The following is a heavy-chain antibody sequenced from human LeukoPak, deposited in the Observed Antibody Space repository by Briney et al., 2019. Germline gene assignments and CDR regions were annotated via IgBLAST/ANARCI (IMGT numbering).Heavy chain of an antibody. CDR2: IYYSGST. J-gene: IGHJ4*02. V-gene: IGHV4-61*05. CDR1: GGSISSSSYY. CDR3: ARLHYDYVWGSYLPYYFDY. Sequence: SETLSLTCTVSGGSISSSSYYWGWIRQPPGKGLEWIGYIYYSGSTNYNPSLKSRVTISVDTSENQFSLKLSSVTAADTAVYYCARLHYDYVWGSYLPYYFDYWGQGTLVTVSS. D-gene: IGHD3-16*02.